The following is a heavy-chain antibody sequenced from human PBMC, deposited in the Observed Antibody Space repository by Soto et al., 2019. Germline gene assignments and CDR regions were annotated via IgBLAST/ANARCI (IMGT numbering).Heavy chain of an antibody. D-gene: IGHD2-15*01. V-gene: IGHV1-2*02. CDR2: IFPNSGAT. CDR3: ARGRSLKWNWFDR. CDR1: GYVFTGFY. J-gene: IGHJ5*02. Sequence: ASVKVSCKASGYVFTGFYLHWVRQAPGQGLEWMGWIFPNSGATNYAQKFQGRVTLTRDTSISTGYMDLTRLTSDDTAVYYCARGRSLKWNWFDRWGQGTLVTVSS.